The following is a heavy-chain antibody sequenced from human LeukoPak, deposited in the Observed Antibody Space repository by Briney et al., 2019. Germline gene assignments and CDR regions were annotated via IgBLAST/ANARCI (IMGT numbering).Heavy chain of an antibody. V-gene: IGHV3-23*01. CDR3: AKDGAYDTSGYYGSGAFDI. Sequence: GGSLRLSCAASGFTFSSYAMSWVRQAPGKGLEWVSVISGSDGRTCYAASVKGRFTISRDNSKNTLYLQMNSLRAEDTAVYYCAKDGAYDTSGYYGSGAFDIWGQGTVVTVFS. CDR2: ISGSDGRT. J-gene: IGHJ3*02. CDR1: GFTFSSYA. D-gene: IGHD3-22*01.